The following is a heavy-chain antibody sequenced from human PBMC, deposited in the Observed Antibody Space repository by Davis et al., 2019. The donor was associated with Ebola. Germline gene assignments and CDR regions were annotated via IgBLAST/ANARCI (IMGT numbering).Heavy chain of an antibody. D-gene: IGHD3-22*01. CDR1: GFTFDDYA. J-gene: IGHJ3*02. CDR2: ISWNSGSI. Sequence: SLKISCAASGFTFDDYAMHWVRQAPGKGLEWVSGISWNSGSIGYADSVKGRFTISRDNAKNSLYLQMNSLRAEDTAVYYCARDPAYYDSSGYLDAFDIWGQGTMVTVSS. CDR3: ARDPAYYDSSGYLDAFDI. V-gene: IGHV3-9*01.